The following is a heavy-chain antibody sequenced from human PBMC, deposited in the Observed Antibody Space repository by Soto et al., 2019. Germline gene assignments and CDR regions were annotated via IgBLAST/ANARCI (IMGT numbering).Heavy chain of an antibody. CDR2: IYFIGST. CDR1: GGSISSSSYY. CDR3: ARRHGSSLFDY. Sequence: PSETLSLTCTVSGGSISSSSYYWGWIRQPPGKGLDWFGIIYFIGSTYYNPSLNSLFTLSLDTSKNHFSLKLSFVTAADTAVYYCARRHGSSLFDYWGQGTLVTVSS. J-gene: IGHJ4*02. V-gene: IGHV4-39*01. D-gene: IGHD6-13*01.